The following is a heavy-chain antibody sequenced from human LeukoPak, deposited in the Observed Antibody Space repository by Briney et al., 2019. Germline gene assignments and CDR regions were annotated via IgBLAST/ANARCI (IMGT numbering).Heavy chain of an antibody. CDR1: GFTFSSYA. J-gene: IGHJ4*02. V-gene: IGHV3-23*01. D-gene: IGHD5-24*01. CDR2: ISGSGGST. Sequence: GGSLRLSCAASGFTFSSYAMSWVRQAPGKGLEWVSAISGSGGSTYYAESVKGRFTISRDKSTSILYLQINSLRVEDTAVYYCAKARGVATNYGALDYWGQGTLVTVSS. CDR3: AKARGVATNYGALDY.